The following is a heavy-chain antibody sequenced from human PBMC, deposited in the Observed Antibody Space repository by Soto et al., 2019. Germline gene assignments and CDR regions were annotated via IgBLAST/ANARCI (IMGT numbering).Heavy chain of an antibody. J-gene: IGHJ2*01. CDR1: GDSISNYY. Sequence: SETLSLTCTVSGDSISNYYWSWIRQSPGKGLEWIGDMHYSGDTNYNPSLKSRVTMSIDTSKNQFSLRLTSVTAADRAVYYCARDRTAKFAPYWHFDLWGRGTLVTVSS. D-gene: IGHD2-21*02. CDR2: MHYSGDT. V-gene: IGHV4-59*01. CDR3: ARDRTAKFAPYWHFDL.